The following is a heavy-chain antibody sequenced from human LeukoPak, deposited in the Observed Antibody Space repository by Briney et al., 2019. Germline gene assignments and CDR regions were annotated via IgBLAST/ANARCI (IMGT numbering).Heavy chain of an antibody. CDR2: IYHSGST. CDR1: GGSISSGGYY. CDR3: ARHLAAANDY. Sequence: TLSLTCTVSGGSISSGGYYWSWIRQPPGKGLEWIGYIYHSGSTYYNPSLKSRVTISVDGSKNQFSLKLSSVTAADTAVYYCARHLAAANDYWGQGTLVTVSS. D-gene: IGHD6-13*01. J-gene: IGHJ4*02. V-gene: IGHV4-30-2*01.